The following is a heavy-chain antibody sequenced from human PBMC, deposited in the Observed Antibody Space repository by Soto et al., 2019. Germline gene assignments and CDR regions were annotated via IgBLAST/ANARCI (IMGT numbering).Heavy chain of an antibody. J-gene: IGHJ6*02. CDR1: GYSFSTYA. D-gene: IGHD1-1*01. Sequence: ASVKVSCKASGYSFSTYAMHWVRQAPGQSLEWMGWINGGTGQTKFSQRFQDRITITRDTSASTAYMELSSLRSEDTAVYYCARGKGMEENYYYYGLDIWGQGTTVTVSS. V-gene: IGHV1-3*01. CDR2: INGGTGQT. CDR3: ARGKGMEENYYYYGLDI.